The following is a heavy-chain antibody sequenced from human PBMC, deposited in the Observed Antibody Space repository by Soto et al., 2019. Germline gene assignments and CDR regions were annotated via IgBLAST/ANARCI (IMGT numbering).Heavy chain of an antibody. D-gene: IGHD2-15*01. J-gene: IGHJ5*02. CDR1: GYTFTSYA. CDR2: INAGNGNT. Sequence: ASVKVSCKASGYTFTSYAMHWVRQAPGQRLEWMGWINAGNGNTKYSQKFQGRVTITRDTSASTAYMELSSLRSEDTAVYYCARDRDIVVVVAATRRSRSPNNWFDPWGQGTLVTVSS. CDR3: ARDRDIVVVVAATRRSRSPNNWFDP. V-gene: IGHV1-3*01.